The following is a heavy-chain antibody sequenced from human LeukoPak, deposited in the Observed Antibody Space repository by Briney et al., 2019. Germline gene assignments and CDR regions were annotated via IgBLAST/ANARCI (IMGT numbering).Heavy chain of an antibody. Sequence: SETLSLTCTVSGDSISSYYWSWIRQPPGKGLEWIGYIYYSGSTNYNPSLKSRVTISVDTSKNQFSLKPTSVTAADTAVYYCARDQRRAFDIWGQGTMVTVSS. V-gene: IGHV4-59*01. CDR3: ARDQRRAFDI. CDR1: GDSISSYY. J-gene: IGHJ3*02. CDR2: IYYSGST.